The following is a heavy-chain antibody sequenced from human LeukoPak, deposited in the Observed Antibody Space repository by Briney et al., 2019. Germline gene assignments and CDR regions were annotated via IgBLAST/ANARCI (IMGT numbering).Heavy chain of an antibody. CDR3: ASIVATIPRTLDY. J-gene: IGHJ4*02. D-gene: IGHD5-12*01. CDR2: IYYSGST. V-gene: IGHV4-39*01. Sequence: PSETLSLTCTVSGGSISSSSYYWGWIRQPPGKGLEWIGSIYYSGSTYYNPSLESRVTISVDTSKNQFSLKLSSVTAADTAVYYCASIVATIPRTLDYWGQGTLVTVSS. CDR1: GGSISSSSYY.